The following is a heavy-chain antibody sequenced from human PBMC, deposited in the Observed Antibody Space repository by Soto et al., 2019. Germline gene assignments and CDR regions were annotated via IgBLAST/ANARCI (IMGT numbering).Heavy chain of an antibody. V-gene: IGHV3-7*01. CDR1: GFTFSSYW. Sequence: GGSLRLSCAASGFTFSSYWMSWVRQAPGKGLEWVANIKQDGSEKYYVDSVKGRFTISRDNAKNSLYLQMNSLRAEDTAVYYCARAELRYFDWLSGNYFDYWGQGTLVTVSS. CDR2: IKQDGSEK. CDR3: ARAELRYFDWLSGNYFDY. D-gene: IGHD3-9*01. J-gene: IGHJ4*02.